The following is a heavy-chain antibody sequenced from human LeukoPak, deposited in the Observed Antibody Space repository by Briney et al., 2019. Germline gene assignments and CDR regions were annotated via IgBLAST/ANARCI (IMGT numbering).Heavy chain of an antibody. CDR2: IIPIFGIA. D-gene: IGHD3-22*01. Sequence: SVKVSCKASGGTFSSYAISWVRPAPGQGLEWMGRIIPIFGIANYAQKFQGRVTITADKSTSTAYMELSSLRSEDTAVYYCAIDKDYYDSSGSLYWGQGTLVTVSS. CDR3: AIDKDYYDSSGSLY. V-gene: IGHV1-69*04. J-gene: IGHJ4*02. CDR1: GGTFSSYA.